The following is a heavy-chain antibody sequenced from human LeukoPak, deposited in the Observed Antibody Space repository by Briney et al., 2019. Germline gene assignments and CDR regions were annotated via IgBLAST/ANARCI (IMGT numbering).Heavy chain of an antibody. CDR3: ARASLGATYLDY. V-gene: IGHV3-21*01. CDR2: ISSSSTYI. D-gene: IGHD1-26*01. CDR1: GFTFSAYS. J-gene: IGHJ4*02. Sequence: AGGSLRLSCAASGFTFSAYSMNWVRQAPGKGLEWVSSISSSSTYIFYADSLKGRFTISRDNAKNSLYLQMNSLRAEDTAVYYCARASLGATYLDYWGQGTLVTVSS.